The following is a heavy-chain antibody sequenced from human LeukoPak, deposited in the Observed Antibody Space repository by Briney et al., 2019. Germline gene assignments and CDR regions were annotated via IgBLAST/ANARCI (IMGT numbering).Heavy chain of an antibody. V-gene: IGHV4-34*01. CDR2: INHSGST. CDR1: GGSFSGYY. CDR3: ARHERGFDY. Sequence: TSETLSLTCAVYGGSFSGYYWSWIRQPPGKGLEWIGEINHSGSTNYNPSLKSRVTISVDTSKNQFSLKLSSVTAADTAVYYCARHERGFDYWGQGTLVTVSS. D-gene: IGHD1-1*01. J-gene: IGHJ4*02.